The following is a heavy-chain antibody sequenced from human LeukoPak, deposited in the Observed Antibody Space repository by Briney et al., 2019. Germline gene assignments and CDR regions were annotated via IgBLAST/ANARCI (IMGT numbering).Heavy chain of an antibody. CDR3: VYSSGWSNTGAYDFDS. J-gene: IGHJ4*02. V-gene: IGHV3-30*02. D-gene: IGHD6-19*01. CDR2: IRYDGSNK. CDR1: GFTFSSYG. Sequence: PGGSLRLSCAASGFTFSSYGMHWVRQAPGKGLEWVAFIRYDGSNKYYADSVKGRFTISRDNSNNTLYLQMNSLRPEDTAVYRAVYSSGWSNTGAYDFDSWGQGTLVTVSS.